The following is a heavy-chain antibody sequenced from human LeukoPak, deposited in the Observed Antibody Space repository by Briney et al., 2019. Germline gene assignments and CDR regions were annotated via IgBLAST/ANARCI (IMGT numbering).Heavy chain of an antibody. CDR3: TTEPDETMVL. Sequence: PGGSLRLSCAATDFTFKNAWMSWVRQAPGKGLEWVGRIKSKTDGGTTDYAAPVKGRFTISRDDSKNTLYLQMNSLKTEDTAVYYCTTEPDETMVLWGQGTLVTVSS. D-gene: IGHD3-10*01. V-gene: IGHV3-15*07. CDR1: DFTFKNAW. CDR2: IKSKTDGGTT. J-gene: IGHJ4*02.